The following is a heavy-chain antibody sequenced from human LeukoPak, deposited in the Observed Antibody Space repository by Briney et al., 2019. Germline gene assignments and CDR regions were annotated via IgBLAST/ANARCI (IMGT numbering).Heavy chain of an antibody. D-gene: IGHD2-2*01. J-gene: IGHJ4*02. CDR3: AKVKYPYFDY. V-gene: IGHV3-23*01. CDR1: GFTFIIYA. Sequence: GGSLRLSCAASGFTFIIYAMSWVRQAPGKGLEWVSGISGSSGSTYYADSVKGRFTISRDNSKNTLYLQMNSLRAEDTAVYYCAKVKYPYFDYWGQGTLVTVSS. CDR2: ISGSSGST.